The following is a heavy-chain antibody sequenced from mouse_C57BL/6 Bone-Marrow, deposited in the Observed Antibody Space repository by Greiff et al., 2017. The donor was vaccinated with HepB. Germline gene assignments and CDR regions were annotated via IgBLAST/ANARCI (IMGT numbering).Heavy chain of an antibody. V-gene: IGHV5-17*01. CDR3: ARPGLLPYYYAMDY. CDR2: ISSGSSTI. CDR1: GFTFSDYG. J-gene: IGHJ4*01. D-gene: IGHD2-10*01. Sequence: EVQLVESGGGLVKPGGSLKLSCAASGFTFSDYGMHWVRQAPEKGLEWVAYISSGSSTIYYADTVKGRFTISRDNAKNTLFLQMTSLRSEDTAMYYCARPGLLPYYYAMDYWGQGTSVTVSS.